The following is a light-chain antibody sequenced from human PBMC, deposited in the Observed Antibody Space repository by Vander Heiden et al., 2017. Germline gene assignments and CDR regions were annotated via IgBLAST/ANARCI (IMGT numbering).Light chain of an antibody. J-gene: IGLJ2*01. CDR2: RNN. Sequence: QSVLTQPPSASGTPGQRATISCSGSSSNSGSNYVYWYQQLPGTAPKLLIYRNNQRPSGVADRFSGSKSGTSASLAISGLRSEDEADYYCAAWDDSLSGVVFGGGTKLTVL. CDR1: SSNSGSNY. CDR3: AAWDDSLSGVV. V-gene: IGLV1-47*01.